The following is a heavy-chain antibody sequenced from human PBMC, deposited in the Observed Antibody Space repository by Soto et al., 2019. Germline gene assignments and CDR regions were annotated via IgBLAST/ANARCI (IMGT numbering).Heavy chain of an antibody. V-gene: IGHV1-18*04. CDR3: ARDAHCGGAPGCRAMDV. Sequence: QVQLVQSGAEVKKPGASVKVSCKASGYTFTSDGVSWVRQAPVQVLEWMGWISGYNGNTNYAQRFRDRVTLTTDTSTSTAYMELRSLRSDDSAVYYCARDAHCGGAPGCRAMDVWGQGTTITVSS. CDR1: GYTFTSDG. CDR2: ISGYNGNT. D-gene: IGHD2-21*01. J-gene: IGHJ6*02.